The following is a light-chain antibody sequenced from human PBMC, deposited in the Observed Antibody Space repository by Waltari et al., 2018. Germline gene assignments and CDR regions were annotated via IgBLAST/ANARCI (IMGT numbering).Light chain of an antibody. CDR3: QHYLRLPVT. CDR2: GAS. J-gene: IGKJ1*01. CDR1: QSVSRA. Sequence: EIVLTPSPGTLSLSLGERATVPCRASQSVSRALAWYQQKPGQAPRLLIYGASTRATGIPDRFSGSGSGTDFSLTISRLEPDDFAVYYCQHYLRLPVTFGQGTTVEI. V-gene: IGKV3-20*01.